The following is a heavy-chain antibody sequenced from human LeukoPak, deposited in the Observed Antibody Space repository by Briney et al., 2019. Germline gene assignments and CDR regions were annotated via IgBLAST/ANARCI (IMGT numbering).Heavy chain of an antibody. Sequence: SETLSLTCTVSGGSISSSTYYWGWIRQPPGKGLEWIGSIDYSGGTYYNPSLKSRVAISLHTSENQFSLKLTSVTAADTAVYYCARLFKSFTTTDWFDPWGQGTLVTVSS. CDR3: ARLFKSFTTTDWFDP. J-gene: IGHJ5*02. CDR2: IDYSGGT. V-gene: IGHV4-39*07. CDR1: GGSISSSTYY. D-gene: IGHD4-17*01.